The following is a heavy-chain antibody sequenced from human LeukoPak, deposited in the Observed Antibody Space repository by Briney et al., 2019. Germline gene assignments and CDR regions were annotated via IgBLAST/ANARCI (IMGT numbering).Heavy chain of an antibody. CDR3: AKRGGSGSLFDY. CDR1: GFTFSSYG. D-gene: IGHD3-10*01. V-gene: IGHV3-23*01. Sequence: GGSLRLSCAASGFTFSSYGMSWVRQAPGKGLEWVSAISGSGGSTYYADSVKGRFTISRDNSKNTLYLQMNSLRPEDTAIYYCAKRGGSGSLFDYWGQGTLVTVSS. J-gene: IGHJ4*02. CDR2: ISGSGGST.